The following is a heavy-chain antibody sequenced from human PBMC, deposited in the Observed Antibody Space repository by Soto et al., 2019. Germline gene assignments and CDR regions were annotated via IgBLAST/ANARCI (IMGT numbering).Heavy chain of an antibody. V-gene: IGHV4-4*02. CDR2: IYHSGNS. D-gene: IGHD3-10*02. CDR3: ARMFAY. J-gene: IGHJ4*02. CDR1: GGSISSSNW. Sequence: SETLSLTCAVSGGSISSSNWWSWVRQPPGRGLEWIGEIYHSGNSNYNPSLKSRVTLSVDKSKNQFSLNLPSVSAADTAVYYCARMFAYWGPGSLVSAPQ.